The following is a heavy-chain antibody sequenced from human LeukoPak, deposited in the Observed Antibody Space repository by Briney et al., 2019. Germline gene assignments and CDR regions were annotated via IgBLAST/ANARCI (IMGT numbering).Heavy chain of an antibody. V-gene: IGHV3-30*02. CDR3: AKDTGPVHREAFGY. D-gene: IGHD3-3*01. CDR1: GFTFSSYG. CDR2: IRYEGSNK. J-gene: IGHJ4*02. Sequence: PGGSLRLSCAASGFTFSSYGMHWVRQAPGKGLEWVAFIRYEGSNKYYADSVKGRFTISRDNSKNTLYLQMNSLRAEDTAVYYCAKDTGPVHREAFGYWGQGTLVTVSS.